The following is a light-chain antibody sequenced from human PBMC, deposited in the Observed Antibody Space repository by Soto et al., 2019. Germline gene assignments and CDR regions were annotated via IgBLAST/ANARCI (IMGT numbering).Light chain of an antibody. V-gene: IGKV3D-15*01. CDR3: QQYNNWPRT. CDR1: QSVSNN. CDR2: GAS. J-gene: IGKJ1*01. Sequence: EIVLAQSPGTLSLSPGPGARLSCRASQSVSNNYLAWYQQKPGQAPRLLIYGASNRATGIPDRFSGSGSGTEFTLTISSLQSEDFAVYYCQQYNNWPRTFGQGTKVDIK.